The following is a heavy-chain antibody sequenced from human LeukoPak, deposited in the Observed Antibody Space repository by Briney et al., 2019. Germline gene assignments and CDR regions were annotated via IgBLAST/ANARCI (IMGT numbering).Heavy chain of an antibody. J-gene: IGHJ4*02. CDR1: GFTVSSNY. CDR3: ASLFSGWFDY. V-gene: IGHV3-53*01. D-gene: IGHD6-19*01. Sequence: GGSLRLSCAASGFTVSSNYMSWVRQAPGKGLEWVSVIYSGGSTYYADSVTGRFTISRDNSKNTLYLQMNSLRAEDTAVYYCASLFSGWFDYWGQGTLVTVSS. CDR2: IYSGGST.